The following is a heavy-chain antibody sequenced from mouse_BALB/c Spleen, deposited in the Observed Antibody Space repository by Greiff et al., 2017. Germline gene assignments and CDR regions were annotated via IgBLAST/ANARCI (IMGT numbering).Heavy chain of an antibody. CDR2: INPYNDGT. J-gene: IGHJ1*01. CDR3: ARGDGYSPWYFDV. V-gene: IGHV1-14*01. D-gene: IGHD2-3*01. Sequence: EVQLQQSGPELVKPGASVKMSCKASGYTFTSYVMHWVKQKPGQGLEWIGYINPYNDGTKYNEKFKGKATLTSDKSSSTAYMELSSLTSEDSAVYYCARGDGYSPWYFDVWGAGTTVTVSS. CDR1: GYTFTSYV.